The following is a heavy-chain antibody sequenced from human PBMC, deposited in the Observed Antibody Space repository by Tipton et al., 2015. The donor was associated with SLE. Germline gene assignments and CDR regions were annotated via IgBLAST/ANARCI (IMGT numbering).Heavy chain of an antibody. D-gene: IGHD2/OR15-2a*01. CDR2: IYFDGGYT. J-gene: IGHJ6*02. CDR1: GFTFSDYW. CDR3: GTTTTDYGMDV. V-gene: IGHV3-74*01. Sequence: SLRLSCGASGFTFSDYWMHWVRQAPGKGLVWVSRIYFDGGYTNYAESVKGRFTISGDNAKNMLYLQMNSLRGEDTAVYYCGTTTTDYGMDVWVQGTTVTFSS.